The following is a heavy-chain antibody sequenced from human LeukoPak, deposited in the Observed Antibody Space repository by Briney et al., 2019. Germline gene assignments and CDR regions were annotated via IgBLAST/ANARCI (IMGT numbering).Heavy chain of an antibody. CDR1: GFTFSSYS. CDR3: ARDFGRSLRFLEWPMGY. J-gene: IGHJ4*02. D-gene: IGHD3-3*01. Sequence: GGSLRLSCAASGFTFSSYSMNWVRQAPGKGLEWVSSISSSSSYIYYADSVKGRFTISRDNAKNSLYLQMNSLRAEDTAVYYCARDFGRSLRFLEWPMGYWGQGTLVTVSS. CDR2: ISSSSSYI. V-gene: IGHV3-21*01.